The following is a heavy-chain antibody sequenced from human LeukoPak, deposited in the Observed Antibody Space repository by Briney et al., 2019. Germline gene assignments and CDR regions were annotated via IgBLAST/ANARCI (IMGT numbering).Heavy chain of an antibody. J-gene: IGHJ4*02. D-gene: IGHD2-2*01. CDR2: IIGGAGGT. CDR1: GFTFSSYS. Sequence: GGSLRLSCAGSGFTFSSYSMNWVRQAPGKGLEWVSGIIGGAGGTYYADSVKGRFTISRDNAKNTLYLQMNSLRAEDTAVYYCAHGSMYQLDYWGQGTLVTVSS. V-gene: IGHV3-23*01. CDR3: AHGSMYQLDY.